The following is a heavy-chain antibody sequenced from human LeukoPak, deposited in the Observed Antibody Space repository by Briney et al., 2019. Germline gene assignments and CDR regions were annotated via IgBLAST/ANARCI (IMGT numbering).Heavy chain of an antibody. CDR3: ARLVGSLYWYFDL. Sequence: PSETLSLTCAVYGGSFSGYYWSWIRQPPGKGLEWIGEINHSGSTNYNPSLNSRVTISVDTTKNQYSLKLSSVTAAGTAVYYCARLVGSLYWYFDLWGRGTLVTVSS. CDR1: GGSFSGYY. D-gene: IGHD2-15*01. V-gene: IGHV4-34*01. J-gene: IGHJ2*01. CDR2: INHSGST.